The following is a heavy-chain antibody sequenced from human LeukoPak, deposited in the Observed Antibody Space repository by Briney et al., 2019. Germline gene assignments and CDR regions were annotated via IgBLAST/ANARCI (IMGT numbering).Heavy chain of an antibody. V-gene: IGHV3-30*03. Sequence: GGSVRLSCAASGFTFSSYGMHWVRQAPGKGLEWVAVISYDGSNKYYADSVKGRFTVSRDNSKNTLYLQMNSLRAEDTAVYYCAHLGGSPDYWGQGTLVTVSS. J-gene: IGHJ4*02. CDR1: GFTFSSYG. D-gene: IGHD3-16*01. CDR3: AHLGGSPDY. CDR2: ISYDGSNK.